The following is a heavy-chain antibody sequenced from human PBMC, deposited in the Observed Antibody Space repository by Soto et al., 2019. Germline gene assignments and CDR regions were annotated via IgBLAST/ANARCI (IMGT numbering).Heavy chain of an antibody. CDR3: AREWDYYDSSGYFLFDAFDI. Sequence: GWCLGLSSASSGFTFSSYAMPWFLQTPGKGLEWVSSISSSSSYIYYADSVKGRFTISRDNAKNSLYLQMNSLRAEDTAVYYCAREWDYYDSSGYFLFDAFDIWGQGTMVTVSS. D-gene: IGHD3-22*01. CDR1: GFTFSSYA. J-gene: IGHJ3*02. V-gene: IGHV3-21*01. CDR2: ISSSSSYI.